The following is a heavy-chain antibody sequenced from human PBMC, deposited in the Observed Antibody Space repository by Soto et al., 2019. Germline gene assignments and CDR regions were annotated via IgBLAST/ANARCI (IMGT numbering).Heavy chain of an antibody. J-gene: IGHJ4*02. Sequence: QVQLVESGGGVVQPGRSLRLSCAASGFTFSSYAMHWVRQAPGKGLEWVAVISYDGSNKYYADSVKGRFTISRDISKKTLYLQMNSLRAEATAVYYCARAGGLLLDYWGQGTLVTVSS. CDR1: GFTFSSYA. CDR2: ISYDGSNK. D-gene: IGHD2-15*01. CDR3: ARAGGLLLDY. V-gene: IGHV3-30-3*01.